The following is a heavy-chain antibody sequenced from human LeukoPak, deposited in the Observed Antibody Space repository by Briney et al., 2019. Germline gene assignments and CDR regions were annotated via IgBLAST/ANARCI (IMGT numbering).Heavy chain of an antibody. V-gene: IGHV3-66*01. CDR1: GFTFSSYA. D-gene: IGHD3-3*01. Sequence: GGSLRLSCAASGFTFSSYAMSWVRQAPGKGLECVSVIYSGGQTYYADSVKGRFTISRDNSKNTLYLQMNSLRAEDTAVYYCARVPYYDLWSGPGYFDYWGQGTLVTVSA. CDR2: IYSGGQT. CDR3: ARVPYYDLWSGPGYFDY. J-gene: IGHJ4*02.